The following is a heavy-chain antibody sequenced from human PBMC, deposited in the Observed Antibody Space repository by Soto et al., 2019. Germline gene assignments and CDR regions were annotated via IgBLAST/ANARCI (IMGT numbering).Heavy chain of an antibody. D-gene: IGHD3-16*02. V-gene: IGHV3-30-3*01. J-gene: IGHJ4*02. CDR1: GFTFSSYA. CDR2: ISYDGSNK. Sequence: QVQLVESGGGVVQPGRSLRLSCAASGFTFSSYAMHWVRQAPGKGLEWVAVISYDGSNKYYADSVKGRFTISRDNSKNTLYLQMNSLRAEDTAVYYCARDLQYHSSKLYDYVWGSYRYHDYWGQGTLVTVSS. CDR3: ARDLQYHSSKLYDYVWGSYRYHDY.